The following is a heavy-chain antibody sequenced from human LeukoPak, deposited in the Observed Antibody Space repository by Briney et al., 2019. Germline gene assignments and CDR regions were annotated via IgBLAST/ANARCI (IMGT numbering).Heavy chain of an antibody. V-gene: IGHV1-18*01. Sequence: GASVKVSCKASGYTFTSYGISWVRQAPGQGLEWMGWISAYNGNTNYAQKLQGRVTMTTDTSTSTAYMELRSLRSDDTAVYYCARDFRPFMVRGVTVESDYWGQGTLVTVSS. CDR3: ARDFRPFMVRGVTVESDY. CDR2: ISAYNGNT. CDR1: GYTFTSYG. D-gene: IGHD3-10*01. J-gene: IGHJ4*02.